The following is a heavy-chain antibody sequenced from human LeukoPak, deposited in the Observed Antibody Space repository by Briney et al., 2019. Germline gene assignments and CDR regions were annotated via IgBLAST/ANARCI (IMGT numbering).Heavy chain of an antibody. V-gene: IGHV3-7*01. CDR3: ARGGTFVSDY. J-gene: IGHJ4*02. Sequence: GGSLRLSCAASGFTFSTFWMSWVRQAPGKGLEWVANINQGGSEKYYVDSMKGRFTVSRENAKNSLYLQMDSLRAEDTAVYYCARGGTFVSDYWGQGTLVTVSS. CDR2: INQGGSEK. D-gene: IGHD1-1*01. CDR1: GFTFSTFW.